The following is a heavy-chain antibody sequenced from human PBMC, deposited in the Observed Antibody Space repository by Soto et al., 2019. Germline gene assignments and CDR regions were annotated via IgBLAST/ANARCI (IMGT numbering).Heavy chain of an antibody. V-gene: IGHV1-46*01. Sequence: ASVKVSCKASGYTFTSYDMHWVRQAPGQGLEWMGIINPSGGSTSYAQKFQGRVTMTRDTSTSTVYMELSSLRSEDTAVYYCARADTAMVDYYYYYGMDVWGQGTTVTVSS. J-gene: IGHJ6*02. D-gene: IGHD5-18*01. CDR3: ARADTAMVDYYYYYGMDV. CDR2: INPSGGST. CDR1: GYTFTSYD.